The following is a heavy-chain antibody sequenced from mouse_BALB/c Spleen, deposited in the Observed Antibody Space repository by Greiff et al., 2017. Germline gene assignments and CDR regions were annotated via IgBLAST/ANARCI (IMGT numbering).Heavy chain of an antibody. CDR3: ARGYNLYYAMDY. Sequence: ESGPGLVKPSQSLSLTCSVTGYSITSGYYWNWIRQFPGNKLEWMGYISYDGSNNYNPSLKNRISITRDTSKNQFFLKLNSVTTEDTATYYCARGYNLYYAMDYWGQGTSVTVSS. J-gene: IGHJ4*01. CDR2: ISYDGSN. CDR1: GYSITSGYY. D-gene: IGHD1-3*01. V-gene: IGHV3-6*02.